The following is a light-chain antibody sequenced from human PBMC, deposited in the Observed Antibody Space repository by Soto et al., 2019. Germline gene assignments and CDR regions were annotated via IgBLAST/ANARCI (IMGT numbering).Light chain of an antibody. V-gene: IGLV2-14*01. Sequence: QSALTQPASVSGSPGQSITISCTGTSNDVGGYNYVSWYQQHPGKAPKLIIYEVTDRPSGVSNRFSGSKSRNTASLTISGLQAEDEADYYCISYTSSKTHYVIIGGGTKLTVL. CDR3: ISYTSSKTHYVI. J-gene: IGLJ2*01. CDR2: EVT. CDR1: SNDVGGYNY.